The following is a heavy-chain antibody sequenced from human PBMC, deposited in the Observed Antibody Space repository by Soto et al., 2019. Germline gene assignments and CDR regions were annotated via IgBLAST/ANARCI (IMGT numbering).Heavy chain of an antibody. Sequence: GGSLRLSCAASGFTFSNAWMSWVRQAPGKGLEWVGRIKSKTDGGTTDYAAPVKGRFTISRDDSKNTLYLQMNSLKTEDTAVYYCTTVLAYCGGDCYDYLGQGTLVTVSS. CDR1: GFTFSNAW. J-gene: IGHJ4*02. CDR2: IKSKTDGGTT. V-gene: IGHV3-15*01. D-gene: IGHD2-21*01. CDR3: TTVLAYCGGDCYDY.